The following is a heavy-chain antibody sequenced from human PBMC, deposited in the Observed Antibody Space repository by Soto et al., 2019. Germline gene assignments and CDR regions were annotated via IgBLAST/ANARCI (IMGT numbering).Heavy chain of an antibody. J-gene: IGHJ4*02. CDR2: INPSGGST. CDR1: GYTFTSYY. V-gene: IGHV1-46*01. D-gene: IGHD3-3*01. CDR3: ARYAGAYYDFWSGYSNYFDY. Sequence: ASVKVSFKASGYTFTSYYMHWLRQAPGQGLEWMGIINPSGGSTSYAQKFQGRVTMTRDTSTSTVYMELSSLRSEDTAVYYCARYAGAYYDFWSGYSNYFDYWGQGTLVTVSS.